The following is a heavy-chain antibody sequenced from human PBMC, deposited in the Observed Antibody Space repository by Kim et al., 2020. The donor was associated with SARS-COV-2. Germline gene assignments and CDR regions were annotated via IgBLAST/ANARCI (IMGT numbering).Heavy chain of an antibody. CDR2: IYHSGST. Sequence: SETLSLTCAVSGGSISSGGYSWSWIRQPPGKGLEWIGYIYHSGSTYYNPSLKSRVTISVDRSKNQFSLKLSSVTAADTAVYYCARAMGSITGTTRTRHGANWFDPWGQGTLVTVSS. V-gene: IGHV4-30-2*01. D-gene: IGHD1-7*01. J-gene: IGHJ5*02. CDR1: GGSISSGGYS. CDR3: ARAMGSITGTTRTRHGANWFDP.